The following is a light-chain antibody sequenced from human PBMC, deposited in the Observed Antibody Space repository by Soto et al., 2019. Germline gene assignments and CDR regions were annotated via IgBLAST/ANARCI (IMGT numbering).Light chain of an antibody. V-gene: IGKV3-20*01. Sequence: EIVLTHSPGTPSLSPGERATLSCRASQSVVSSHLAWFQQRPGQAPRLLIYGASTRATGIPARFSGSGSGTEFTLTISRLEPEDFAVYYCQQYGSSPPITFGQGTRLEIK. CDR2: GAS. CDR1: QSVVSSH. J-gene: IGKJ5*01. CDR3: QQYGSSPPIT.